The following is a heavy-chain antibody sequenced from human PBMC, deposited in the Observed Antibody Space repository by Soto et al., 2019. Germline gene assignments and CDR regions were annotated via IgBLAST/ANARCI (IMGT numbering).Heavy chain of an antibody. D-gene: IGHD3-3*01. V-gene: IGHV1-24*01. CDR1: GYTLTELS. Sequence: ASVKVSCKVSGYTLTELSMHWVRQAPGKGLEWMGGFDPEDGETIYAQKFQGRVTMTEDTSTDTAYMELSSLRSEDTAVYYCATSESYDFWSPYDYWGQGTLVTVSS. CDR3: ATSESYDFWSPYDY. CDR2: FDPEDGET. J-gene: IGHJ4*02.